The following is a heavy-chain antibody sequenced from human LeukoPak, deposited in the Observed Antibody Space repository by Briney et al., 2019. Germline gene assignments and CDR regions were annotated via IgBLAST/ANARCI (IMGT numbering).Heavy chain of an antibody. CDR1: GFIFSSYS. CDR2: ISRSRSYI. V-gene: IGHV3-21*01. Sequence: GGSLRLSCAASGFIFSSYSMNWVRQAPGKGLEWVSSISRSRSYIYYADSVKGRFTISRDNAKNSLYLQMNSLRAEDTAVYYCARGRAGYSSSSGSTLKYYYYYGMDVWGQGTTVTVSS. CDR3: ARGRAGYSSSSGSTLKYYYYYGMDV. J-gene: IGHJ6*02. D-gene: IGHD6-13*01.